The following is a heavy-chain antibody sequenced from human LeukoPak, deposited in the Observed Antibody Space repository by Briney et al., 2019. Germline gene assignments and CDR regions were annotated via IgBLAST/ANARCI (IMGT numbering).Heavy chain of an antibody. D-gene: IGHD4-23*01. CDR1: GGSISSYY. V-gene: IGHV4-59*08. CDR2: IYYSGST. CDR3: ASHVVTTWGDYFDY. Sequence: PSETLSLTCTVSGGSISSYYWSWIRQPPGKGLEWIGYIYYSGSTNYNPSLKSRVTISVDTSKNRFSLNLSSVTAADTAVYYCASHVVTTWGDYFDYWGQGTLVTVSS. J-gene: IGHJ4*02.